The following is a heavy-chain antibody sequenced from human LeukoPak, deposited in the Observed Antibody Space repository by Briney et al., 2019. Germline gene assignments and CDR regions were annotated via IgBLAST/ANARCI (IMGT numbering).Heavy chain of an antibody. V-gene: IGHV3-30*04. CDR1: GFTFSSYA. CDR3: ARESTIFGVAAFDI. D-gene: IGHD3-3*01. Sequence: GGSLRLSCAATGFTFSSYAMHWVRQAPGKGLEWVAVISYDGSNKYYADSVKGRFTISRDNSKNTLYLQMNSLRAEDTAVYYCARESTIFGVAAFDIWGQGTMVTVSS. CDR2: ISYDGSNK. J-gene: IGHJ3*02.